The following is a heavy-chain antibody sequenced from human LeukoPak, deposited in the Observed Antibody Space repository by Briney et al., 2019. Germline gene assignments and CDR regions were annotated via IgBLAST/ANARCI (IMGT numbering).Heavy chain of an antibody. CDR2: INPNSGGT. CDR1: GYTFTGYY. J-gene: IGHJ4*02. Sequence: GASVKVSCKASGYTFTGYYMHWVRQAPGQGLEWMGWINPNSGGTNYAQKFQGRVTMTRDTSISTAYMELSRLRSDDTAVYYCARVGGSGMATIDSYWGQGTLVTVSS. V-gene: IGHV1-2*02. D-gene: IGHD5-24*01. CDR3: ARVGGSGMATIDSY.